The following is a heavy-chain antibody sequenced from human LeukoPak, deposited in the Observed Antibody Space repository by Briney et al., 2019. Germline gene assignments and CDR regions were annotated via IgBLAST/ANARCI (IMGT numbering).Heavy chain of an antibody. CDR2: IYYSGST. CDR3: MSNYLQGGYYFNS. Sequence: SETLSLTCTVSGGSISRSNYYWGWIRQPPGKGLEWIGSIYYSGSTYYNPSLKSRVTTSIDTSKNQFSLRLSSVTAADTAVYYCMSNYLQGGYYFNSWGQGTLVTVSS. CDR1: GGSISRSNYY. J-gene: IGHJ4*02. D-gene: IGHD2/OR15-2a*01. V-gene: IGHV4-39*07.